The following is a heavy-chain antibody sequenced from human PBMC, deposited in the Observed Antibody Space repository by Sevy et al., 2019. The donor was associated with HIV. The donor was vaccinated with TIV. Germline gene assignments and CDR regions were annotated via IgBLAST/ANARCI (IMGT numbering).Heavy chain of an antibody. Sequence: GGSLRLSCAASGFTFSSYGMHWVRQAPGKGLEWVAVIWYDGSNKYYADSVKGRFTISRDNSKNTLYLQMNSLRAEDTAVYYCARVKGYSSGSYYYGMDVWGQWTTVTVSS. V-gene: IGHV3-33*01. D-gene: IGHD6-19*01. CDR2: IWYDGSNK. J-gene: IGHJ6*02. CDR3: ARVKGYSSGSYYYGMDV. CDR1: GFTFSSYG.